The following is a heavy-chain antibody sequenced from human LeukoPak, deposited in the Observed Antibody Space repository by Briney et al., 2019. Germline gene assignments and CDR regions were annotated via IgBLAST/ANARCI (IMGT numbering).Heavy chain of an antibody. CDR1: GCTFTSYG. D-gene: IGHD5-18*01. J-gene: IGHJ5*02. Sequence: ASVKVSCKASGCTFTSYGISWVRQAPGQGLEWMGWISAYNGNTNYAQKLQGRVTMTTDTSTSTAYMELRSLRSDDTAVYYCARDHARGIQLWPRDNWFDPWGQGTLVTVSS. CDR2: ISAYNGNT. CDR3: ARDHARGIQLWPRDNWFDP. V-gene: IGHV1-18*01.